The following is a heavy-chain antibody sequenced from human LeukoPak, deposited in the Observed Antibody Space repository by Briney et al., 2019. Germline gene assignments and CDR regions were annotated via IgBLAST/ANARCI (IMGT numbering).Heavy chain of an antibody. J-gene: IGHJ4*02. CDR2: INHSGST. Sequence: SETLSLTCAVYGGSFSGYYWSWIRQPTGKRLEWIGEINHSGSTNYNPSLKSRVTISVDTSKNQFSLGLSSVTAADTAVYYCARAPPGRRFDYWGQGTLVTVSS. V-gene: IGHV4-34*01. CDR3: ARAPPGRRFDY. D-gene: IGHD2-8*02. CDR1: GGSFSGYY.